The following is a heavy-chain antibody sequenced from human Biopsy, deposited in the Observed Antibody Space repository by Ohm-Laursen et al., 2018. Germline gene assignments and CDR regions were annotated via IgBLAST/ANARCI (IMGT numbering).Heavy chain of an antibody. D-gene: IGHD1-7*01. Sequence: ESSVKVSCKASGYTFTSYDITWVRQASGQGPEWIGWLNPVSGNSNFGQKFRGRVTVTSDTSISTAYVELSGLTSDDTATYYCGRAVRNQLLTDPWGQGTLVTVTS. CDR3: GRAVRNQLLTDP. CDR1: GYTFTSYD. J-gene: IGHJ5*02. V-gene: IGHV1-8*01. CDR2: LNPVSGNS.